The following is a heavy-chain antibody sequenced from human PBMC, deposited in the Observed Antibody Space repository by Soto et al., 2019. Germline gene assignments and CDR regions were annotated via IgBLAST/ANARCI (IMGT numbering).Heavy chain of an antibody. Sequence: SETLALTRAVYGGSFSGYYWSWIRQPPGKGLEWIGEINHSGSTNYNPSLKSRVTISVDTSKNQFSLKLSSVTAADTAVYYCARGQSIAVAGTVVYGMDVWGQGTTVTVSS. D-gene: IGHD6-19*01. CDR2: INHSGST. J-gene: IGHJ6*02. CDR3: ARGQSIAVAGTVVYGMDV. V-gene: IGHV4-34*01. CDR1: GGSFSGYY.